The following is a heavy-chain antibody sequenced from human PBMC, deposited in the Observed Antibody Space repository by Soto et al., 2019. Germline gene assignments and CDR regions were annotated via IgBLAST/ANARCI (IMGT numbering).Heavy chain of an antibody. V-gene: IGHV1-18*01. CDR3: ARVVDCSSTSCSIAAAD. CDR1: GYTFTSYG. J-gene: IGHJ4*02. D-gene: IGHD2-2*01. CDR2: ISAYNGNT. Sequence: QVQLVQSGAEVKKPGASVKVSCKASGYTFTSYGISWVRQAPGQGLEWMGWISAYNGNTNYAQKRQGSVTMANDQSRSKAYMEMKSLRSDDTAVYYCARVVDCSSTSCSIAAADWGQGTLVTVSS.